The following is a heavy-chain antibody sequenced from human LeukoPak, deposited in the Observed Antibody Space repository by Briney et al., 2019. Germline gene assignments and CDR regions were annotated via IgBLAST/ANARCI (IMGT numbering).Heavy chain of an antibody. V-gene: IGHV1-69*13. CDR2: IIPLFGTP. D-gene: IGHD2-2*01. J-gene: IGHJ6*02. CDR3: AISRTDCSSTSCYYGLDV. Sequence: ASVKVSCKASGGTFSSYAIGWVRQAPGQGLEWMGGIIPLFGTPNYAQKFQGRVTITADESTSTAYMELSSLRSEDTAIYYCAISRTDCSSTSCYYGLDVWGQGTTVTVSS. CDR1: GGTFSSYA.